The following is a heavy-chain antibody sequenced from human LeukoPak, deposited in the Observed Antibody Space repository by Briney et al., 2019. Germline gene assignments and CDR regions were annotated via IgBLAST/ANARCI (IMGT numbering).Heavy chain of an antibody. CDR2: ISGSGGST. CDR1: GFTFSTYA. Sequence: PGGSLRLSCAASGFTFSTYAMSWVRQAPGKGLEWVSGISGSGGSTYYADSVKGRFTISRDNAKNSLYLQMNSLRAEDTAVYYCARADYRAGFGEYRYGMDVWGQGTTVTVSS. J-gene: IGHJ6*02. CDR3: ARADYRAGFGEYRYGMDV. V-gene: IGHV3-23*01. D-gene: IGHD3-10*01.